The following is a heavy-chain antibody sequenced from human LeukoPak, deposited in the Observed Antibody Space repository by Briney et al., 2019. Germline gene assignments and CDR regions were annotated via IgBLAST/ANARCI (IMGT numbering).Heavy chain of an antibody. Sequence: GGSLRLSCAASGFTFSNYAMSWVRQAPGKGLEWVSVIYSGGSTYYADSVKGRFTISRHNSKNTLYLQMNSLRAEDTAVYYCARTLVATKTNWFDPWGQGTLVTVSS. D-gene: IGHD5-12*01. CDR3: ARTLVATKTNWFDP. CDR2: IYSGGST. J-gene: IGHJ5*02. CDR1: GFTFSNYA. V-gene: IGHV3-53*04.